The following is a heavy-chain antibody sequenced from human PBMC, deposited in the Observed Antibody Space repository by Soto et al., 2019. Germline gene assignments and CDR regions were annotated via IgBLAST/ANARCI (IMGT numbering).Heavy chain of an antibody. Sequence: QVQLQESGPGLVKPSQTLSLTCTVSGGSISSGGYYWSWIRQHPGKGLVWIGYIYYSGSTYYNPALTSRVTVSVETSKNRFPLKLSSVTAADTAVYYCARQSSLLGDFDYWGQGTLVTVSS. CDR3: ARQSSLLGDFDY. CDR2: IYYSGST. CDR1: GGSISSGGYY. V-gene: IGHV4-31*03. J-gene: IGHJ4*02. D-gene: IGHD3-3*02.